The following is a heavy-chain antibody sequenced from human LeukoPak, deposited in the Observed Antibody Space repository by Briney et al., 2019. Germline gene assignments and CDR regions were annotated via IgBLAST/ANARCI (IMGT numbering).Heavy chain of an antibody. J-gene: IGHJ4*02. V-gene: IGHV3-23*01. CDR3: AKNIVVVPAAMPVGYFDY. CDR1: GFTFSSYA. Sequence: GGSLRLSCAASGFTFSSYAMSWVRQAPGKGLEWVSAISGSGGSTYYADSVKGRFTISRDNSKNTLYLQMNSLRAEDTAVYYCAKNIVVVPAAMPVGYFDYWGQGTLVTVSS. D-gene: IGHD2-2*01. CDR2: ISGSGGST.